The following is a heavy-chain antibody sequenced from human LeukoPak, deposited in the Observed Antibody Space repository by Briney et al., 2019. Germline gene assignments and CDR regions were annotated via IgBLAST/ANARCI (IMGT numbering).Heavy chain of an antibody. CDR3: ARVRGAFDI. J-gene: IGHJ3*02. Sequence: PSETLSLTCTVSGGSIGSSSYYWGWIRQPPGKGLEWIGSIYYSGSTYYNPSLKSRVTISVDTSKNQFSLKLNSVTAADTAVYYCARVRGAFDIWGQGTMVTVSS. CDR2: IYYSGST. CDR1: GGSIGSSSYY. V-gene: IGHV4-39*07.